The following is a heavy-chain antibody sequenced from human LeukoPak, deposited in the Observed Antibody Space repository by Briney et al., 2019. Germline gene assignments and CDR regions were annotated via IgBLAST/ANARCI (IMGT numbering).Heavy chain of an antibody. CDR3: ARGTMVRGVIEY. CDR2: INPNSGGT. CDR1: GYTFTGYY. Sequence: ASVKVSCKASGYTFTGYYMHWVRQAPGQGLEWMGWINPNSGGTNYAQKFQGRVTMTRDTSISTAYMKLSRLRSDDTAVYYCARGTMVRGVIEYWGQGTLVTVSS. J-gene: IGHJ4*02. D-gene: IGHD3-10*01. V-gene: IGHV1-2*02.